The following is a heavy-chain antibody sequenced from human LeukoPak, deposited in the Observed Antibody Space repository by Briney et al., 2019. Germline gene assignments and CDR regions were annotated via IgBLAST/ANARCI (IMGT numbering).Heavy chain of an antibody. D-gene: IGHD3-9*01. V-gene: IGHV3-21*01. CDR1: GFTFSFYS. CDR2: ISSSSSHI. J-gene: IGHJ3*01. CDR3: ASIDSNDAFDV. Sequence: GGSLRLSCAASGFTFSFYSMEWVRQAPGKGLEWVSSISSSSSHIHYADSVKGRFTISRDNAKKSVYLQMNSLRAEDTAVYYCASIDSNDAFDVWGQGTMVTVSS.